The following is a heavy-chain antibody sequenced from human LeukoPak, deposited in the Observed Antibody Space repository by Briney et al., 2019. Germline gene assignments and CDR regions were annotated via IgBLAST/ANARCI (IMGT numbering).Heavy chain of an antibody. CDR1: GFTFSTHA. V-gene: IGHV3-23*01. J-gene: IGHJ4*02. CDR3: AKGPRQQLVTRFDN. Sequence: EGSLRLSCAASGFTFSTHAMSWVRQAPGKGLEWVSDISASGGSTYYADSVKGRFTVSRDNSKNTVYLQMSSLRADDTAVYYCAKGPRQQLVTRFDNWGQGTLVTVPS. D-gene: IGHD6-13*01. CDR2: ISASGGST.